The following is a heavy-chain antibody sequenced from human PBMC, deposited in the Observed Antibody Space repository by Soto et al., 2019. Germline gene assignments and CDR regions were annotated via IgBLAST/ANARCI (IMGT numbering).Heavy chain of an antibody. J-gene: IGHJ4*02. V-gene: IGHV1-3*01. CDR3: ATGDSSSWYSLDY. D-gene: IGHD6-13*01. CDR1: GYTFTSYA. Sequence: QVQLVQSGAEVKKPGASVKVSCKACGYTFTSYAMHWVRQAPGQRLEWMGWINAGNGNTKYSQKFQGRVTITRDTSASTAYMELSSLRSEDTAVYYCATGDSSSWYSLDYWGQGTLLTVSS. CDR2: INAGNGNT.